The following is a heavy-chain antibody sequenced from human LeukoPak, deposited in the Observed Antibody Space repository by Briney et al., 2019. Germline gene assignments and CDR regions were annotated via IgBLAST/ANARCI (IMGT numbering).Heavy chain of an antibody. CDR2: IYPGDSDT. D-gene: IGHD5-24*01. V-gene: IGHV5-51*01. J-gene: IGHJ4*02. Sequence: GESLKISCKGSEYIFSNYWIGWVRQMPGKGLEGMVIIYPGDSDTKYSPSFQGQVTISADKSISTAYLQWSSLKASDTAIYYCATLDRRDDYSAFDSWGQGTLVTVSS. CDR3: ATLDRRDDYSAFDS. CDR1: EYIFSNYW.